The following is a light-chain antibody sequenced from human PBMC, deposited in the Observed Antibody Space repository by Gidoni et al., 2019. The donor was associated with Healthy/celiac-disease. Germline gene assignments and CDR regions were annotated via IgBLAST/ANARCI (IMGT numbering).Light chain of an antibody. J-gene: IGLJ2*01. CDR3: QAWDSSTHVV. CDR1: KVGDKY. V-gene: IGLV3-1*01. Sequence: SYELTHPPSVSVSPGQTASITCSGDKVGDKYACWYQQKPGQSPVLVIYQDSKRPSGIPERFSGATSGNTATLTISGTQAMDEADYYCQAWDSSTHVVFGGGTKLTVL. CDR2: QDS.